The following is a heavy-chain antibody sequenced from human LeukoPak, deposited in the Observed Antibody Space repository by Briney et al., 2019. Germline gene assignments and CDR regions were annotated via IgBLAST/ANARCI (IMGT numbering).Heavy chain of an antibody. D-gene: IGHD6-13*01. CDR3: ARQWDRSSWFDY. J-gene: IGHJ4*02. Sequence: SETLSLTCTVSGGSISDTNHYWRWIRQPPGKGLEWIASIYYSGSTYYNPSLESRVTMSVDTSKNQFSLRLSSVTAADTALYYCARQWDRSSWFDYWGQGTLVTVSS. V-gene: IGHV4-39*01. CDR1: GGSISDTNHY. CDR2: IYYSGST.